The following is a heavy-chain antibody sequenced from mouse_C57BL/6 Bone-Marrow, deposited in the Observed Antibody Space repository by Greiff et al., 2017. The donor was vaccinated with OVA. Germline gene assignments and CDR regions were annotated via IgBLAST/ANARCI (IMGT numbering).Heavy chain of an antibody. CDR1: GFSLTSYG. Sequence: QVQLQQSGPGLVQPSQSLSITCTVSGFSLTSYGVHWVRQSPGKGLEWLGVIWRGGSTDYNAAFMSRLSITKDNSKSQVFFKMNSLQADDTAIYYCATYYGSSPYYAMDYWGQGTSVTVSS. J-gene: IGHJ4*01. D-gene: IGHD1-1*01. V-gene: IGHV2-5*01. CDR2: IWRGGST. CDR3: ATYYGSSPYYAMDY.